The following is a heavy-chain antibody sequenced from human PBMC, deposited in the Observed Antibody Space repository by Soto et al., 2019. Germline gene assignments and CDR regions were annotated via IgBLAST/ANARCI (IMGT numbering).Heavy chain of an antibody. V-gene: IGHV3-72*01. Sequence: EVQLVESGGGLVQPGGSLRLSCAASGFTFSDHYMDWVRQAPGKGLEWVARTRNRANSYTTEYAASVKGRFTISRDNSKDSLYLQMTSLETEDTAVYDCTRSGGSYWYFDLWGRGTLVTVSS. CDR1: GFTFSDHY. CDR3: TRSGGSYWYFDL. J-gene: IGHJ2*01. CDR2: TRNRANSYTT. D-gene: IGHD1-26*01.